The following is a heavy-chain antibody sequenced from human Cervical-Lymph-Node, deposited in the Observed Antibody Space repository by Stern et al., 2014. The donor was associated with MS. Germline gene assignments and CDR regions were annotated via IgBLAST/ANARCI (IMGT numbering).Heavy chain of an antibody. D-gene: IGHD6-19*01. V-gene: IGHV3-30-3*01. J-gene: IGHJ6*02. Sequence: VQLVETGGGVVQPGRSLRLSCAASGFTFSSYAMHWVRQAPGKGLERVAAISFDGSNESYADSLKGLFTISRDNSRHNSRNTLYLQMNSLRAEDTAVYFCARDLAFWSRNRGWGDVWGQGTTVTVSS. CDR1: GFTFSSYA. CDR2: ISFDGSNE. CDR3: ARDLAFWSRNRGWGDV.